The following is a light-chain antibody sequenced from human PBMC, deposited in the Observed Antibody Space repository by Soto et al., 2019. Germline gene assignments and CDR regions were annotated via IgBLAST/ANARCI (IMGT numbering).Light chain of an antibody. V-gene: IGKV3-15*01. CDR2: SAS. J-gene: IGKJ3*01. CDR1: QSVGIH. Sequence: EIVMTQSPATLSMSPGERAALSCRASQSVGIHLAWYQQKPGQAPRLLIYSASTRATGIPARFSASGSGTEFTLTISSLQTEDFAVYYCQQYNNWPLTFGPGTRVDIK. CDR3: QQYNNWPLT.